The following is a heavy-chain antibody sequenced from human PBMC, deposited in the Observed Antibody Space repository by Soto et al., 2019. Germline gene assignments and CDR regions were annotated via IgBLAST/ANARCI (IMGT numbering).Heavy chain of an antibody. Sequence: QVQLVQSGPEVKKPGASVKVSCKAYGYTFNNYAMHWVRQAPGQRLEWMGWINTGNGNTKYSQKFQGRVTITRDTSATTASTVYIEMSGLRAEESAIYYCAGESSAGAIFASPHHCGMAVWGQGTTVTVSS. J-gene: IGHJ6*02. CDR1: GYTFNNYA. CDR3: AGESSAGAIFASPHHCGMAV. D-gene: IGHD3-3*01. CDR2: INTGNGNT. V-gene: IGHV1-3*04.